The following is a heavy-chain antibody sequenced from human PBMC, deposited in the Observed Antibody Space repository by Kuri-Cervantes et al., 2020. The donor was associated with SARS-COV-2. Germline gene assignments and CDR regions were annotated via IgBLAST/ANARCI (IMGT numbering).Heavy chain of an antibody. CDR3: AKVQQLGSSWYWFDP. D-gene: IGHD6-13*01. Sequence: GGSLRLSCAASGFTFSSYWMSWVRQAPGKGLEWVSYISSSGSTIYYADSVKGRFTISRDNAKNSLYLQMNSLRAEDTAVYYCAKVQQLGSSWYWFDPWGQGTLVTVSS. CDR2: ISSSGSTI. J-gene: IGHJ5*02. CDR1: GFTFSSYW. V-gene: IGHV3-48*04.